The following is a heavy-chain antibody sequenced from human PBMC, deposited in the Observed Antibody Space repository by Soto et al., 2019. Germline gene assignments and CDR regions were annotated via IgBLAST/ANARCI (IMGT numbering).Heavy chain of an antibody. J-gene: IGHJ4*02. Sequence: QVHLEESGGGLVKPGGSLRLSCTASGFIFSDYYMRWIRQAPGKGLEWVSDISNSGRITHHAESVEGRFTISRDNAKDSLYLQMNSLRPEDSAIYYCARDHGGGGLTLEYWGQGTLVTVSS. D-gene: IGHD3-16*01. V-gene: IGHV3-11*01. CDR2: ISNSGRIT. CDR3: ARDHGGGGLTLEY. CDR1: GFIFSDYY.